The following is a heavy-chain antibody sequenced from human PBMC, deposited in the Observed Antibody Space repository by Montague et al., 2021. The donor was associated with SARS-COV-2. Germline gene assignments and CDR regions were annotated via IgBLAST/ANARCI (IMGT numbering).Heavy chain of an antibody. Sequence: SLRLSSAASGFTFSDYYMAWIRQAPGKGLEWIADINKGGYGTHYADSLGGRFTISRDNAKNSLYLQMNSLRDEDTAVYFCAREIYTGASYYYWGQGALVTVSS. CDR3: AREIYTGASYYY. V-gene: IGHV3-11*01. J-gene: IGHJ4*02. CDR2: INKGGYGT. D-gene: IGHD7-27*01. CDR1: GFTFSDYY.